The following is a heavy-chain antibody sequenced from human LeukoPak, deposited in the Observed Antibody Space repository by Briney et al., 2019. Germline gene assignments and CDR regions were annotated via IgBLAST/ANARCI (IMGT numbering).Heavy chain of an antibody. CDR3: ARDHPPYYDFWSGYYTGGVGWFDP. Sequence: SETLSLTCTVSGGSISSGDYYWSWIRQPPGKGLEWIGYIYYSGSTYYNPSLKSRVTISVDTSKNQFSLKLSSVTAADTAVYYCARDHPPYYDFWSGYYTGGVGWFDPWGQGTLVTVSS. CDR1: GGSISSGDYY. V-gene: IGHV4-30-4*01. J-gene: IGHJ5*02. D-gene: IGHD3-3*01. CDR2: IYYSGST.